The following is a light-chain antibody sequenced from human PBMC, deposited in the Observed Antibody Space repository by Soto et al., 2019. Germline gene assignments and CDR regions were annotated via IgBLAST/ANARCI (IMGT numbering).Light chain of an antibody. CDR2: DDD. CDR3: GAWDSSLSAVV. Sequence: QSVLTQPPSVSAAPGQKVTISCSGSFSNIGHNYVSWYQQFPGTAPKLLIYDDDKRPSGFPDRFSASKSGTSATLGITGLQTGDEADYYCGAWDSSLSAVVFGGGTKLTVL. V-gene: IGLV1-51*01. CDR1: FSNIGHNY. J-gene: IGLJ2*01.